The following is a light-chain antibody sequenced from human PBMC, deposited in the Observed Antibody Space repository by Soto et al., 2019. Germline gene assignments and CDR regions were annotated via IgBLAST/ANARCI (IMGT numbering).Light chain of an antibody. CDR2: SAS. CDR3: QQLNSYPRT. Sequence: DIQMAQSPSSLSASVGDRVTMTCRASQSIAGYLSWYQQRPGKAPKFLIYSASSLQRGVPSRFSGSGSGTDFTLTISSLQPEDFATYYCQQLNSYPRTFGGGTKVDI. V-gene: IGKV1-39*01. CDR1: QSIAGY. J-gene: IGKJ4*01.